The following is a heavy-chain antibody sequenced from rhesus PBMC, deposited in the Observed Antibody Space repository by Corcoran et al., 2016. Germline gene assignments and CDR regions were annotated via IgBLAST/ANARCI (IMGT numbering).Heavy chain of an antibody. Sequence: EVQLVQSGAEVKKPGASVKISCKASGYTFTAHSLNWVRQAPGKGLEWMEHVDPEDGRTDYPQKFQDRVTSTADTSTDTAYMELRSLRSEDTAVYYCATLAAGGNDYWGQGVLVTVSS. CDR3: ATLAAGGNDY. D-gene: IGHD6-25*01. J-gene: IGHJ4*01. CDR1: GYTFTAHS. CDR2: VDPEDGRT. V-gene: IGHV1-111*02.